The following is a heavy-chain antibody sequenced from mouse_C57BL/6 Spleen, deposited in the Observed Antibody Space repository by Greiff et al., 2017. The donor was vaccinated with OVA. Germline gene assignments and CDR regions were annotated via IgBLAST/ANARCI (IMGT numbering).Heavy chain of an antibody. CDR3: ARHYPTWFAY. CDR1: GFTFSDYY. J-gene: IGHJ3*01. V-gene: IGHV5-12*01. Sequence: EVKVEESGGGLVQPGGSLKLSCAASGFTFSDYYMYWVRQTPEKRLEWVAYISNGGGSTYYPDTVKGRFTISRDNAKNTLYLQMSRLKSEDTAMYYCARHYPTWFAYWGQGTLVTVSA. CDR2: ISNGGGST.